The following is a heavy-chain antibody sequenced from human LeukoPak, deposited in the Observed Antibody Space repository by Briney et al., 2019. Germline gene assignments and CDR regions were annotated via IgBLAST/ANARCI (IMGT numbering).Heavy chain of an antibody. D-gene: IGHD2-2*02. Sequence: SETLSLTCTVSGGSISGYYWSWIRQPPGKGLEWIGYIYYSGSTNYNPSLKSRVTISVDTSKIQFSLKLSSVTAADTAVYYCARTTAYQLLYAFYYMDVWGKGTTVTVSS. CDR1: GGSISGYY. CDR3: ARTTAYQLLYAFYYMDV. J-gene: IGHJ6*03. CDR2: IYYSGST. V-gene: IGHV4-59*01.